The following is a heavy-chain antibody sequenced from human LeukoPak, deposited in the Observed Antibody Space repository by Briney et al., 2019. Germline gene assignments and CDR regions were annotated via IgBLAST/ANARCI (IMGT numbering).Heavy chain of an antibody. CDR2: IWYDGSEK. V-gene: IGHV3-33*08. D-gene: IGHD2-15*01. CDR3: ARDLLCSICCSGGSCYEGLGTQLNHGMDV. CDR1: GFTFSSYA. Sequence: GGSLRLSCAASGFTFSSYAMSWVRQAPGKGLEWVATIWYDGSEKYYADSVKGRFTISRDNSRNTLYLQMDSLRAEDTAVFYCARDLLCSICCSGGSCYEGLGTQLNHGMDVWGQGTTVTVSS. J-gene: IGHJ6*02.